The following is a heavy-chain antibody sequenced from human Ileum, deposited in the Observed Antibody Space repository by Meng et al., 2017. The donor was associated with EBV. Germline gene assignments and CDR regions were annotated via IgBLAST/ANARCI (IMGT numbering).Heavy chain of an antibody. CDR1: GFSLSTSGVG. V-gene: IGHV2-5*01. J-gene: IGHJ5*01. CDR2: IYGQGDK. D-gene: IGHD6-13*01. CDR3: ALRPRQLLRGWFDS. Sequence: QIHLKGSLLMGGKPTQTLTRTCTFSGFSLSTSGVGVGWIRQPPGKALEWLAMIYGQGDKHYSPSLTSRLTITKDTSKNQVVLTMTNMDSVDTATYYCALRPRQLLRGWFDSWGQGALVTVSS.